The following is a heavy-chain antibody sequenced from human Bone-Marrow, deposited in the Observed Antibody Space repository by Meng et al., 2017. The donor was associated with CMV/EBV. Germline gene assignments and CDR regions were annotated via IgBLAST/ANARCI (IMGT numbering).Heavy chain of an antibody. Sequence: GSLRLSCSVSGDSMSTYYWSWIRQPPGKGLEWIGYIHYSGSTKYNPSLKSRVTMSLDTSKNQFSLKLSSVTAADTAVYYCAREVVVVPADISGFDPWGQGTLVTVSS. CDR3: AREVVVVPADISGFDP. CDR2: IHYSGST. D-gene: IGHD2-2*01. J-gene: IGHJ5*02. CDR1: GDSMSTYY. V-gene: IGHV4-59*01.